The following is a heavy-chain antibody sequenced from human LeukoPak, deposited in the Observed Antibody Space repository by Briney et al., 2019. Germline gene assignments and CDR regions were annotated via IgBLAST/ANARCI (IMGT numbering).Heavy chain of an antibody. CDR2: IRSSGSTI. CDR1: GFTFSDYD. Sequence: GGSLRLSCAASGFTFSDYDMSWIRQAPGKGLEWVSYIRSSGSTIYYADSVKGRFTISRDNTKNSLYLQMNSLRAEDTAVYFCARVIGYEPLSYSFDYWGQGTLVTVSS. J-gene: IGHJ4*02. CDR3: ARVIGYEPLSYSFDY. D-gene: IGHD3-16*02. V-gene: IGHV3-11*01.